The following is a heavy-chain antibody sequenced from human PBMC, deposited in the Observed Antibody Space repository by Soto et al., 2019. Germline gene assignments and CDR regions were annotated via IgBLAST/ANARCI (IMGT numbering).Heavy chain of an antibody. CDR3: ARERTTVTTGYYYYYMDV. V-gene: IGHV4-59*01. J-gene: IGHJ6*03. Sequence: PSETLSLTCTVSGGSISNYYWSWIRQPPGKGLEWIGYIYYSGSTNYSPSLKSRVTISLDTSKNQFSLKLSSATAADTAVYFCARERTTVTTGYYYYYMDVWGKGTPVTAP. D-gene: IGHD4-17*01. CDR2: IYYSGST. CDR1: GGSISNYY.